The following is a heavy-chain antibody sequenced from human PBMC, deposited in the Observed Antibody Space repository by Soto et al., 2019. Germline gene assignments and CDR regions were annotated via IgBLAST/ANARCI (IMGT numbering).Heavy chain of an antibody. D-gene: IGHD6-13*01. J-gene: IGHJ4*02. CDR1: GFTFSNYA. CDR3: AKDQGSSWYEIDY. Sequence: EVQLLESGGGLVQPGGSLRLSCAASGFTFSNYAVTWVRQAPGKGLEWVSTISGSGGSTYYADSVKGWFTISSDNSKNTLYVQMISLRTENTAVYFCAKDQGSSWYEIDYWGQGTLVTVSS. V-gene: IGHV3-23*01. CDR2: ISGSGGST.